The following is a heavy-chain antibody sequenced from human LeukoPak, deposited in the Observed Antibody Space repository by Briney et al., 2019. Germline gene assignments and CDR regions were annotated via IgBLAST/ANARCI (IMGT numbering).Heavy chain of an antibody. V-gene: IGHV4-61*02. J-gene: IGHJ6*03. D-gene: IGHD5-24*01. CDR2: IYTSGST. CDR3: ARDPLRDGYNTYYYYYVDV. CDR1: GGSISSGSYY. Sequence: SQTLSLTCTVSGGSISSGSYYWRWIRQPAGKGLEWIGRIYTSGSTNYNPSLKSRFTISVDTSKNQFSLKLSSVTAADTAVYYCARDPLRDGYNTYYYYYVDVWGKGTTVTVSS.